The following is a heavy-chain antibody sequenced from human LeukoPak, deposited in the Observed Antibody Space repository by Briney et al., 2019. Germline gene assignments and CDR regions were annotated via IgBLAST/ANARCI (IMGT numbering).Heavy chain of an antibody. D-gene: IGHD4-17*01. J-gene: IGHJ6*03. Sequence: GESLKISCKISGYTFTNNWIGWVRQVPGKGLEWMGLIYPGYSDAKYSPSFQGQVTLSVDASMSTSSLQLTCLRASDTAMYYCAILEADEAGYYLYVYYIDVWGKGTTVTISS. V-gene: IGHV5-51*01. CDR2: IYPGYSDA. CDR3: AILEADEAGYYLYVYYIDV. CDR1: GYTFTNNW.